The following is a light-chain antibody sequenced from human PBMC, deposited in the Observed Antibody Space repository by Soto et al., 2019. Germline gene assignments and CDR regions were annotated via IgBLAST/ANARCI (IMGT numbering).Light chain of an antibody. Sequence: DIQMTQSPSSLSASVGDRVTITCRASQSISIWLAWYQHKPGKAPKVLIYDASRLESGVPSRFSGSGSGTEFTLTISSLQPDDFATYYCQQYNSYTGLTFGGGTKVDIK. V-gene: IGKV1-5*01. CDR2: DAS. CDR1: QSISIW. J-gene: IGKJ4*01. CDR3: QQYNSYTGLT.